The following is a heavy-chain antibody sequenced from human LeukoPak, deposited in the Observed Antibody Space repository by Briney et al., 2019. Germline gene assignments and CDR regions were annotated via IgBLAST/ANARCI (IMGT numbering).Heavy chain of an antibody. J-gene: IGHJ6*03. Sequence: SETLSLTCTVSGYSIGSGYYWGWIRQPPGKGLEWIGSIYHSGSTYYNPSLKSRVTISVDTSKNQFSLKLSSVTAADTAVYYCASAPRGDTAMVGFYYYYMDVWGKGTTVTVSS. CDR3: ASAPRGDTAMVGFYYYYMDV. D-gene: IGHD5-18*01. V-gene: IGHV4-38-2*02. CDR1: GYSIGSGYY. CDR2: IYHSGST.